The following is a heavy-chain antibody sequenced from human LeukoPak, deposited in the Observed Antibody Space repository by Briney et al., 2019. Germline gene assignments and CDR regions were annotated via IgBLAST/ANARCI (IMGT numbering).Heavy chain of an antibody. CDR3: ARDRGVYDSSGYYLRYFDY. J-gene: IGHJ4*02. V-gene: IGHV3-7*01. D-gene: IGHD3-22*01. CDR1: GFTFSSYW. Sequence: GGSLRLSCAASGFTFSSYWMNWARQAPGKGLEWVASINHNGNVNYYVDSVKGRFTISRDNAKNSLYLQMNSLRAEDTAVYYCARDRGVYDSSGYYLRYFDYWGQGTLVTVSS. CDR2: INHNGNVN.